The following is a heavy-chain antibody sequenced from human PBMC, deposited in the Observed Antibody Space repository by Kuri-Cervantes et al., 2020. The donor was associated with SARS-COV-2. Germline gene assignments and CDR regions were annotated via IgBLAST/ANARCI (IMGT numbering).Heavy chain of an antibody. CDR3: ARVAGEGPIYYYYMDV. D-gene: IGHD2-21*01. J-gene: IGHJ6*03. CDR1: GFSLTRYT. CDR2: ISGSGSYI. Sequence: GESLKISCAASGFSLTRYTMNWVRQAPGKALEWVSSISGSGSYIHYADSVKGRFTISKESGENSLYLHMNSLRGDDTAVYYCARVAGEGPIYYYYMDVWGKGTTVTVSS. V-gene: IGHV3-21*01.